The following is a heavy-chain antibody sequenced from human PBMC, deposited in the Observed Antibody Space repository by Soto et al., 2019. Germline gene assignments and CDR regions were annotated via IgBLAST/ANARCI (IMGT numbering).Heavy chain of an antibody. CDR2: ISAYNGNT. CDR3: ARDLAAAGPFDY. V-gene: IGHV1-18*01. D-gene: IGHD6-13*01. Sequence: QVQLVQSGAEVKKPGASVKVSCKTSGYTFTSYALSWVRQAPGQGLEWMGWISAYNGNTHYAQKLQGRVTMTTDTSTSTAYMELRSLRSDDTAVYYCARDLAAAGPFDYWGQGTLVTVSS. J-gene: IGHJ4*02. CDR1: GYTFTSYA.